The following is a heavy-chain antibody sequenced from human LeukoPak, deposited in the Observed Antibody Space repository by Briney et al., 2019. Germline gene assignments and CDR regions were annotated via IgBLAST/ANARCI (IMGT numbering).Heavy chain of an antibody. CDR3: ATSRWLVRPFDY. CDR2: INHSGST. J-gene: IGHJ4*02. V-gene: IGHV4-34*01. CDR1: GGSFSGYY. D-gene: IGHD6-19*01. Sequence: SETLSLTCAVYGGSFSGYYWSWIRQPPGKGLEWIGEINHSGSTNYNPSLKSRVTISVDTSKNQFSLKLSSVTAADTAVYYCATSRWLVRPFDYWGQGTLVTVSS.